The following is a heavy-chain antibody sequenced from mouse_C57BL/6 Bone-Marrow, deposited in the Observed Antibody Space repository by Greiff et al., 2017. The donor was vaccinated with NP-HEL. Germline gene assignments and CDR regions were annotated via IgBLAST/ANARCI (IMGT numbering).Heavy chain of an antibody. D-gene: IGHD4-1*01. V-gene: IGHV1-26*01. CDR1: GYTFTDYY. J-gene: IGHJ2*01. CDR2: INPNNGGT. CDR3: ARSLGRDY. Sequence: VQLQQSGPELVKPGASVKISCKASGYTFTDYYMNWVKQSHGKSLEWIGYINPNNGGTSYNQKFKGKATLTVDKSSSTAYMELRSLTSEDSAVYYCARSLGRDYWGQGTTLTVSS.